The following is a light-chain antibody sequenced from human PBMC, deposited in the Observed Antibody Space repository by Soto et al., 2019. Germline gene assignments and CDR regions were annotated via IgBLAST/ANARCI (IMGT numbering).Light chain of an antibody. CDR2: SNS. CDR1: SSNIGSKS. V-gene: IGLV1-44*01. J-gene: IGLJ3*02. CDR3: AAWDDSLSGPV. Sequence: QSALTQPPSASGTPGQRVTISCSGSSSNIGSKSVNWYQQLPGTAPKLLIHSNSQRPSGVPDRFSGSKSGTSAYLAISGLQSEDEADYHCAAWDDSLSGPVFGGGTKLTVL.